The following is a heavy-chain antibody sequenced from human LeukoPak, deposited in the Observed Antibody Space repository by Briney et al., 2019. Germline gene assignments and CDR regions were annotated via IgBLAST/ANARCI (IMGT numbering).Heavy chain of an antibody. CDR3: TRISADSGSSPFDY. CDR2: IDWDDDK. CDR1: GFSLSTSGTR. Sequence: SGPTLVNPTQTLTLTCTFSGFSLSTSGTRVNWIRQPPGKALEWLARIDWDDDKFYSTSLKPRLTISKDTSKNQVVLTMTSMDPADTATYYCTRISADSGSSPFDYWGQGTLVTVSS. J-gene: IGHJ4*02. V-gene: IGHV2-70*04. D-gene: IGHD6-6*01.